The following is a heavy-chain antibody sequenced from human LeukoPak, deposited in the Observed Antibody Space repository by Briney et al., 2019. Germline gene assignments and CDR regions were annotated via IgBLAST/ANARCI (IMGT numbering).Heavy chain of an antibody. V-gene: IGHV3-33*06. CDR1: GFTFSSYG. D-gene: IGHD1-26*01. Sequence: PGGSLRLSCAASGFTFSSYGMHWVRQAPGKGLEWVAVIWYDGSNKYYADSVKGRFTISRDNSKNTLYLQMNSLRAEDTAVYYCAKGRRSGTSAYYFDYWGQGTLVTVSS. J-gene: IGHJ4*02. CDR3: AKGRRSGTSAYYFDY. CDR2: IWYDGSNK.